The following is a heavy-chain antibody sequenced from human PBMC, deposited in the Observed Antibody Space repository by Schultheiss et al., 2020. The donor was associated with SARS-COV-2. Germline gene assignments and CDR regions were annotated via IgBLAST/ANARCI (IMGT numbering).Heavy chain of an antibody. Sequence: SETLSLTCAVYGGSFSGYYWSWIRQPPGKGLEWIGEIHHSGSTNYNPSLKSRVTISVDTSKNQFSLKLSSVTAADTAVYYCARLRRDGYNYGLVDAFDIWGQGTMVTVSS. CDR2: IHHSGST. CDR1: GGSFSGYY. D-gene: IGHD5-24*01. CDR3: ARLRRDGYNYGLVDAFDI. J-gene: IGHJ3*02. V-gene: IGHV4-34*01.